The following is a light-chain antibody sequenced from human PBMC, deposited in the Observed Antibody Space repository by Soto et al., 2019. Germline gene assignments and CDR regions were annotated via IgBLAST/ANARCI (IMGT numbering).Light chain of an antibody. V-gene: IGKV1-6*01. Sequence: AIQLTQSPSSLSASVGDRVTITCRASLGIAKDLGWYQQKPGKAPRLLIFGASFLQSGVPSRFSGSGSGTDFTLTINGLQPEDFATYYCLQNYYSFRTFGQGTKVEIK. CDR2: GAS. J-gene: IGKJ1*01. CDR1: LGIAKD. CDR3: LQNYYSFRT.